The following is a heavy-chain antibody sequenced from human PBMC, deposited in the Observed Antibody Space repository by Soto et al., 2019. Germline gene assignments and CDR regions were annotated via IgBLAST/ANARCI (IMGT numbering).Heavy chain of an antibody. Sequence: GGSLRLSCAASGFTFSDYYMSWIRQAPGKGLEWVSYISSSSSSIYYADSVKGRFTISRYNAKNSLYLQMNSLRAEDTAVYYCARVRDCSSASWCAFDIWGQGTMVTVSS. J-gene: IGHJ3*02. V-gene: IGHV3-11*04. CDR3: ARVRDCSSASWCAFDI. D-gene: IGHD2-2*01. CDR2: ISSSSSSI. CDR1: GFTFSDYY.